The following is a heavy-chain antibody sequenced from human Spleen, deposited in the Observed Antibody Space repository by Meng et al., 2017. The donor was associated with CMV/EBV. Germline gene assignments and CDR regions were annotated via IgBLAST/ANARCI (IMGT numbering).Heavy chain of an antibody. CDR1: GFTFSSYS. Sequence: GESLKISCAASGFTFSSYSMNWVRQAPGKGLEWVSSISSSSSYIYYADSVKGRFTISRDNAKNSLYLQMNSLRAEDTAVYYCTRGGVQLWLLNFWGQGTLVTVSS. CDR2: ISSSSSYI. V-gene: IGHV3-21*01. D-gene: IGHD5-18*01. CDR3: TRGGVQLWLLNF. J-gene: IGHJ4*02.